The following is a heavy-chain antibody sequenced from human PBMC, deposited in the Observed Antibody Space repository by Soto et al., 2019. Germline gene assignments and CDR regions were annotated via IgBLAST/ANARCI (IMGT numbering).Heavy chain of an antibody. V-gene: IGHV1-24*01. CDR3: ATANTSIAAAGSELNYYYYYYMDV. Sequence: ASVKVSCKVSGYTLTELSMHWVRQAPGKGLEWMGGFDPEDGETIYAQKFQGRVTMTEDTSTDTAYMELSSLRSEDTAVYYCATANTSIAAAGSELNYYYYYYMDVWGKGTTVTVSS. CDR1: GYTLTELS. D-gene: IGHD6-13*01. CDR2: FDPEDGET. J-gene: IGHJ6*03.